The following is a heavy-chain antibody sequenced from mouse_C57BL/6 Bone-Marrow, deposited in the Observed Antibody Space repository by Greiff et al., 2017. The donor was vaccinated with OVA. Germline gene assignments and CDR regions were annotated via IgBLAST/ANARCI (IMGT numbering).Heavy chain of an antibody. CDR1: GFTFSSYA. D-gene: IGHD2-1*01. Sequence: EVKLEESGEGLVKPGGSLKLSCAASGFTFSSYAMSWVRQTPEKRLEWVAYISSGGDYIYYADTVKGRFTISRDNARNTLYLQMSSLKSEDTAMYYCTRGTIYGNSAMDYWGQGTSVTVSS. CDR2: ISSGGDYI. J-gene: IGHJ4*01. CDR3: TRGTIYGNSAMDY. V-gene: IGHV5-9-1*02.